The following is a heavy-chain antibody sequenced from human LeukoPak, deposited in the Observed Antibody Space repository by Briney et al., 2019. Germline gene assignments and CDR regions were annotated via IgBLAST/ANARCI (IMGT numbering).Heavy chain of an antibody. CDR1: GFTFSSYS. CDR3: AKDLVWFGELSHDY. CDR2: ISSSSSYI. J-gene: IGHJ4*02. D-gene: IGHD3-10*01. V-gene: IGHV3-21*04. Sequence: PGGSLRLSCAASGFTFSSYSMNWVRQAPGKGLEWVSSISSSSSYIYYADSVKGRFTISGDNAKNSLYLQMNSLRAEDTAVYYCAKDLVWFGELSHDYWGQGTLVTVSS.